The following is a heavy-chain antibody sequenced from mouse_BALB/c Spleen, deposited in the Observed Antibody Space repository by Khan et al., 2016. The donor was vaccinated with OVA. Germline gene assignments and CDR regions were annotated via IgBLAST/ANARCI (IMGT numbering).Heavy chain of an antibody. V-gene: IGHV3-2*02. CDR3: ARSIMAN. CDR1: GYSITSDYA. J-gene: IGHJ2*01. Sequence: DVQLQESGPGLVKPSQSLSLTCTVTGYSITSDYAWNWIRQFPGNKLEWMGYISYSGSTSYNPSLKSRISITRDTSKNQFFLQLNSVTTEDTATYYGARSIMANWGQGTTLTVSS. CDR2: ISYSGST.